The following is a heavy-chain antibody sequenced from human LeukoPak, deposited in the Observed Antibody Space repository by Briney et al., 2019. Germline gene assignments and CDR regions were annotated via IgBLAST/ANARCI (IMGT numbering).Heavy chain of an antibody. D-gene: IGHD3-22*01. CDR1: GGSISSGDYY. J-gene: IGHJ4*02. CDR2: IYYSGST. Sequence: SQTLSLTCTVSGGSISSGDYYWSWIRQPPGKGLEWIGSIYYSGSTYYNPSLKSRVTISVDTSKNQFSLKLSSVTAADTAVYYCARGAYYYDSSGQYYFDYWGQGTLVTVSS. V-gene: IGHV4-30-4*01. CDR3: ARGAYYYDSSGQYYFDY.